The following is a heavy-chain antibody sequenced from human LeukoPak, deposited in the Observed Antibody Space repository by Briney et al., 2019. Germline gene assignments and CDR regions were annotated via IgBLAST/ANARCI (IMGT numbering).Heavy chain of an antibody. D-gene: IGHD4-17*01. J-gene: IGHJ4*02. CDR2: IIPIFGTA. Sequence: SVKVSCKASGGTFSSYAISWVRQAPGQGLEWMGGIIPIFGTANYAQKFQGRVTITADESTSTAYMELSSLRSEDTAVYYCARGSLSLGGDYTETQDGGNFDYWGQGTPVTVSS. CDR3: ARGSLSLGGDYTETQDGGNFDY. CDR1: GGTFSSYA. V-gene: IGHV1-69*13.